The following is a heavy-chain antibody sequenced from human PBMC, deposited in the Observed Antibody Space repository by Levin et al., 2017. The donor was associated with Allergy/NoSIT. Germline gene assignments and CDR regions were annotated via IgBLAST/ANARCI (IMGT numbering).Heavy chain of an antibody. CDR3: AKGVRIVGAINWFDP. Sequence: GESLKISCAASGFTFSSYGMHWVRQAPGKGLEWVAVISYDGSNKYYADSVKGRFTISRDNSKNTLYLQMNSLRAEDTAVYYCAKGVRIVGAINWFDPWGQGTLVTVSS. D-gene: IGHD1-26*01. CDR2: ISYDGSNK. V-gene: IGHV3-30*18. CDR1: GFTFSSYG. J-gene: IGHJ5*02.